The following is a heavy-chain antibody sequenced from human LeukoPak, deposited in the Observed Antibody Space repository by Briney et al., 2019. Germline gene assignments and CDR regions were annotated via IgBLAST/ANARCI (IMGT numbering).Heavy chain of an antibody. V-gene: IGHV3-66*01. CDR3: ARALYSGHADLFDS. D-gene: IGHD5-12*01. Sequence: GGSLRLSCAVSGFTVSGTYMSWVRQAPGNGLEWVSVIYSGGNTYYSDSVKARFAISRDTSKNTLYLQMNSLRAEDTAMYYCARALYSGHADLFDSWGQGTLVTVSS. CDR1: GFTVSGTY. CDR2: IYSGGNT. J-gene: IGHJ4*02.